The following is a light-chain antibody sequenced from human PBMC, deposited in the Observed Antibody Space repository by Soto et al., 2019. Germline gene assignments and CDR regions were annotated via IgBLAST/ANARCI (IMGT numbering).Light chain of an antibody. V-gene: IGKV3-20*01. CDR1: QSISSRF. J-gene: IGKJ1*01. CDR2: GAS. Sequence: EVVLTQSPGTLSLSPGERATLSCRASQSISSRFLAWYQQKPGQAPRLLMYGASIRATGIPDRFSGSGSGTDFTLSISRLEPEDFAVYYCQQYDSSRKFGPGTKVAIK. CDR3: QQYDSSRK.